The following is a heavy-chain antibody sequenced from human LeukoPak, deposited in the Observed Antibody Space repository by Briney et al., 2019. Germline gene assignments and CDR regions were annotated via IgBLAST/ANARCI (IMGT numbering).Heavy chain of an antibody. CDR3: ANTGSGSYYGSGSYPGHFDY. V-gene: IGHV3-23*01. D-gene: IGHD3-10*01. CDR1: GLTFSSFG. Sequence: GGSLRLSCAASGLTFSSFGMSWVRQAPGKGLGWVSAITGSGYTTYYADSVKGRFTISRDNSKNTVSLQMYSLRAEDTAVYYCANTGSGSYYGSGSYPGHFDYWGQGTLVTVSS. J-gene: IGHJ4*02. CDR2: ITGSGYTT.